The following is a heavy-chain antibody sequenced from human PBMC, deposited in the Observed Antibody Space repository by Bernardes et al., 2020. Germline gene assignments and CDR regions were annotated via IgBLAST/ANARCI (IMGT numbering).Heavy chain of an antibody. V-gene: IGHV5-51*01. D-gene: IGHD3-3*01. CDR2: IYPGDSDT. CDR1: GYSFTSYW. CDR3: ARTGNNYDFWSADMGGFDY. J-gene: IGHJ4*02. Sequence: GESLKISCKGSGYSFTSYWIGWVRQMPGKGLEWMGIIYPGDSDTRYSPSFQGQVTISADKSISTAYLQWSSLKASDTAMYYCARTGNNYDFWSADMGGFDYWGQGTLVTVSS.